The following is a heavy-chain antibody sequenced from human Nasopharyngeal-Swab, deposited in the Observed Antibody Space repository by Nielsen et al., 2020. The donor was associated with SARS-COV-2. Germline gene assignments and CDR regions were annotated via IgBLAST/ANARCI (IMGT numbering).Heavy chain of an antibody. CDR1: GFTFSSYS. V-gene: IGHV3-48*01. D-gene: IGHD2-15*01. Sequence: GESLKISCAASGFTFSSYSMNWVRQAPGKGLEWVSYISSSSSTIYYADSVKGRFTISRDNSKNKLYLQMHSLRAEDTAVYYCAKDRYCSGGACYFNGFDYWGQGTLVTVSS. CDR3: AKDRYCSGGACYFNGFDY. J-gene: IGHJ4*02. CDR2: ISSSSSTI.